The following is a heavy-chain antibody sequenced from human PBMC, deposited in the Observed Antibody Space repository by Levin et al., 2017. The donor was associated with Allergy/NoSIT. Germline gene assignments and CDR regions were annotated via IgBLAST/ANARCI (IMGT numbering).Heavy chain of an antibody. D-gene: IGHD2-2*01. J-gene: IGHJ4*02. V-gene: IGHV3-20*04. CDR2: INWNGGST. CDR3: ARVGYCGSTSCSYYFAY. CDR1: GFTFDDYG. Sequence: ETLSLTCAASGFTFDDYGMSWVRQAPGKGLEWVSGINWNGGSTGYADSVKGRFTISRDNAKNSLYLQMNSLRAEDTALYYCARVGYCGSTSCSYYFAYWGQGTLVTVSS.